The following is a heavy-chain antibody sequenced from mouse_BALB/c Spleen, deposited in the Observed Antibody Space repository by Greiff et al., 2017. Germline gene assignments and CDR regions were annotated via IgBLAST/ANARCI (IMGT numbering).Heavy chain of an antibody. Sequence: EVQLVESGGGLVKPGGSLKLSCAASGFTFSSYAMSWVRQSPEKRLEWVAEISSGGSYTYYPDTVTGRFTISRDNAKNTLYLEMSSLRSEDTAMYYCARGDGGYFDYWGQGTTLTVSS. J-gene: IGHJ2*01. CDR3: ARGDGGYFDY. V-gene: IGHV5-9-4*01. CDR2: ISSGGSYT. CDR1: GFTFSSYA.